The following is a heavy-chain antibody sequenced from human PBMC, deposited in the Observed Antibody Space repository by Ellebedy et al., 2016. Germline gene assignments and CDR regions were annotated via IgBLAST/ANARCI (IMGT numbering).Heavy chain of an antibody. CDR3: ARVFGDGDYGYYYYGMDV. V-gene: IGHV1-69*13. CDR1: GGTFSSYA. Sequence: SVQVSCXASGGTFSSYAISWVRQAPGQGLEWMGGIIPIFGTANYAQKFQGRVTITADESTSTAYMELSSLRSEDTAVYYCARVFGDGDYGYYYYGMDVWGQGTTVTVSS. J-gene: IGHJ6*02. D-gene: IGHD4-17*01. CDR2: IIPIFGTA.